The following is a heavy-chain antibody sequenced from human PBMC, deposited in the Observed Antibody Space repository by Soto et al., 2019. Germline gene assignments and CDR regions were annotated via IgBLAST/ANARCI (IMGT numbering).Heavy chain of an antibody. J-gene: IGHJ4*02. Sequence: RLSCAASGFTFSSYAMHWVRQAPGKGLEWVAVISYDGSNKYYADSVKGRFTISRDNSKNTLYLQMNSLRAGDTAVYYCAREMSRGYSYGYNGYWGQGTLVTVSS. D-gene: IGHD5-18*01. CDR2: ISYDGSNK. CDR3: AREMSRGYSYGYNGY. V-gene: IGHV3-30-3*01. CDR1: GFTFSSYA.